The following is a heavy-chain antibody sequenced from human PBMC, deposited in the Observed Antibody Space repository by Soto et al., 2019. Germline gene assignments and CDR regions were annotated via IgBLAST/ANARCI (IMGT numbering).Heavy chain of an antibody. CDR2: ISAYNGNT. CDR3: AREDRYDILTGYLPDY. D-gene: IGHD3-9*01. CDR1: GYTFTSYG. V-gene: IGHV1-18*01. J-gene: IGHJ4*02. Sequence: QVQLVQSGAEVKKPGASVKVSCKASGYTFTSYGISWVRQAPGQGLEWMGWISAYNGNTNYAQKLQGRVTMTTDTSTSTAYMELGSLRSDDTAVYYCAREDRYDILTGYLPDYWGQGTLVTVSS.